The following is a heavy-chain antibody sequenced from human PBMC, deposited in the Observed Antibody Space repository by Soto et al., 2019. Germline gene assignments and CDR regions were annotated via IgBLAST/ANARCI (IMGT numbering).Heavy chain of an antibody. J-gene: IGHJ5*02. CDR2: IYPSGST. D-gene: IGHD6-13*01. CDR1: GGSISYYY. Sequence: PSETLSLTCTVSGGSISYYYWSWIRQSAGKGLEWIGRIYPSGSTNYNPSLKGRVTMSVDTSNNQFSLNLGSVTAADTAVYYCARDRTAAGLSNWFDPWGQGTLVTVSS. CDR3: ARDRTAAGLSNWFDP. V-gene: IGHV4-4*07.